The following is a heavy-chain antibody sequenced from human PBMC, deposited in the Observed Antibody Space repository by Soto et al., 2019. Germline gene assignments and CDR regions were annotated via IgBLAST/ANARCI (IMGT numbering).Heavy chain of an antibody. CDR2: ISPSNGDT. CDR1: GYTFIGYY. CDR3: TWAGVIPFFSY. V-gene: IGHV1-2*02. D-gene: IGHD3-10*01. J-gene: IGHJ4*02. Sequence: ASVKVSCKASGYTFIGYYIHWIRQAPGQGLEWMGWISPSNGDTEFAPKFQGRVTVTRDTSLSTVYLTLSRLESDDTAVYYCTWAGVIPFFSYWGQGTQVTVSS.